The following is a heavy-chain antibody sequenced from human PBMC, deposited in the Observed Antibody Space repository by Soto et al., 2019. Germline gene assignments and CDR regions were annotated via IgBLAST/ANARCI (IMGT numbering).Heavy chain of an antibody. J-gene: IGHJ4*02. V-gene: IGHV1-69*01. CDR2: IIPIFGTA. CDR3: ARDPGYCSGGSCSLLFDY. CDR1: GGTFSSYA. D-gene: IGHD2-15*01. Sequence: QVQLVQSGAEVKKPGSSVKVSCKASGGTFSSYAISWVRQAPGQGLEWMGGIIPIFGTANYAQKFQGRVTITADESTSTAYMELSSLRSEDTDVYYCARDPGYCSGGSCSLLFDYWGQGTLVTVSS.